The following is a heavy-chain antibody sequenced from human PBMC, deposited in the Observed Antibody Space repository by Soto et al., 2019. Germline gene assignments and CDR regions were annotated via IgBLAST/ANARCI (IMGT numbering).Heavy chain of an antibody. CDR2: INFDGSTT. Sequence: EVHLVESGGGLVQPGGSLRLSCAASGFTFSNYWMHWVRQAPGKGLVWVSRINFDGSTTSYADSVKGRFTIARDNAKNTLWLQMNSLRVEDSAVYYCAARVDTGNYYYYMDVWGKGTTVTV. J-gene: IGHJ6*03. V-gene: IGHV3-74*01. CDR3: AARVDTGNYYYYMDV. CDR1: GFTFSNYW. D-gene: IGHD5-18*01.